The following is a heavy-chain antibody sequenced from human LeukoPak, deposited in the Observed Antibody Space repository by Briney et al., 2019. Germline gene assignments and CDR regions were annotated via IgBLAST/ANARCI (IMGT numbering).Heavy chain of an antibody. Sequence: GGSLRLSCAASGFTFSNYAMNWVRQAPGKGLEWVSGISGSGGSTYYADSVKGHFTISRDNSKNSLYLQMNSLRAEDTAVYYCARIIAVGGTDWFDPWGQGTLVTVSS. V-gene: IGHV3-23*01. CDR1: GFTFSNYA. CDR2: ISGSGGST. CDR3: ARIIAVGGTDWFDP. J-gene: IGHJ5*02. D-gene: IGHD6-13*01.